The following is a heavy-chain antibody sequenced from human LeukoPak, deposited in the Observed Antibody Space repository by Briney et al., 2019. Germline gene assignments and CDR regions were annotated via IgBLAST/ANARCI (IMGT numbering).Heavy chain of an antibody. V-gene: IGHV3-48*03. CDR3: AREDYYVSSGFYFDY. D-gene: IGHD3-22*01. CDR2: ISSSGSTI. Sequence: GGSLRLSCAASGFTFSSYEMNWVRQAPGKGLEWVSYISSSGSTIYYADSVKGRFTISRDNAKNSLYLQMNSLRAEDTAVYYCAREDYYVSSGFYFDYWGQGTLVTVSS. CDR1: GFTFSSYE. J-gene: IGHJ4*02.